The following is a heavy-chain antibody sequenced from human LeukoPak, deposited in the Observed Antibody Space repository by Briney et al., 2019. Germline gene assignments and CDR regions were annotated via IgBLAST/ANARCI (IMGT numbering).Heavy chain of an antibody. J-gene: IGHJ1*01. V-gene: IGHV3-7*01. CDR2: VMYDGSDK. CDR3: ASRNLFEH. CDR1: GFSFSGYW. Sequence: PGGSLRLSCAVSGFSFSGYWRRWVRQAPGEGVEWVANVMYDGSDKYYVDSVKGRFTISRDNAKNALSVQKNSLRAEDTAVYYCASRNLFEHWGQGTLVTVSS. D-gene: IGHD1-14*01.